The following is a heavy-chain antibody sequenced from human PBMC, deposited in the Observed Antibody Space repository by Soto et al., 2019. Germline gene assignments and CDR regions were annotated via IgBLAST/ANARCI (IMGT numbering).Heavy chain of an antibody. J-gene: IGHJ4*02. CDR1: GYTFTDYW. V-gene: IGHV5-51*01. D-gene: IGHD3-22*01. CDR2: IYPGDSDT. CDR3: ARRAKTYYYDSSGYYFFDY. Sequence: PGESLKISCKGSGYTFTDYWIGWVRQLPGKGLEWMGTIYPGDSDTRYSPSFQGQVTISADKSISTAYLQWSSLKASDTAMYYCARRAKTYYYDSSGYYFFDYWGQGTLVTVSS.